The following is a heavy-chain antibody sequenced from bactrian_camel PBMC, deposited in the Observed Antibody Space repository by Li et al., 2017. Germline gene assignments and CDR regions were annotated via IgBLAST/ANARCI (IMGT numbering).Heavy chain of an antibody. CDR2: IAPASGTT. Sequence: DVQLVESGGGPVQAGGSLRLSCAFSGYTYSGHCMGWFRQAPGKEREGVAAIAPASGTTFYSDSVKGRFTISHVNVNNTLHLQMNSLKPEDTAVYYCAADLGWCGSRPLQREFRNWGQGTQVTVS. J-gene: IGHJ4*01. CDR3: AADLGWCGSRPLQREFRN. D-gene: IGHD2*01. V-gene: IGHV3S59*01. CDR1: GYTYSGHC.